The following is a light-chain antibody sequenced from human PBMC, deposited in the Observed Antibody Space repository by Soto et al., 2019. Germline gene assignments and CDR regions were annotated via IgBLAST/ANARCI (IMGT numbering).Light chain of an antibody. CDR3: QKYFTTPFT. Sequence: DIVMTQSPDSLAVSLGERATINCKSSQSVLYSSNNKSYLAWYQHKPGQPPKLLIFWASTRESGVPDRFSGSGSGTDFTLTISSLQAEDVAVYYCQKYFTTPFTFGPGTKVDIK. J-gene: IGKJ3*01. CDR2: WAS. CDR1: QSVLYSSNNKSY. V-gene: IGKV4-1*01.